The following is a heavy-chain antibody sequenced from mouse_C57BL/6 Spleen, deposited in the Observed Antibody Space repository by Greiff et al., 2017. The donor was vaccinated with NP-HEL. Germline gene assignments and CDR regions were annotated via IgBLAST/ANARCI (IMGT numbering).Heavy chain of an antibody. CDR3: AIYGNPAWFAY. CDR2: IDPSDSET. D-gene: IGHD2-1*01. V-gene: IGHV1-52*01. J-gene: IGHJ3*01. Sequence: QVQLQQPGAELVRPGSSVKLSCKASGYTFTSYWMQWVKQRPIQGLEWIGNIDPSDSETHYNQKFKDKATLTVDKSSSTAYMQLSSLTSEDSAVYYCAIYGNPAWFAYWGQGTLVTVSA. CDR1: GYTFTSYW.